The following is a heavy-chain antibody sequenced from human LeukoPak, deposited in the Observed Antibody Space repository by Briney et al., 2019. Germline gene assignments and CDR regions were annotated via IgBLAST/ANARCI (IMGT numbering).Heavy chain of an antibody. D-gene: IGHD3-22*01. Sequence: ASVKVSCKASGYTFTSYGISWVRQAPGQGLEWMGWISAYNGNTNYAQKLQGRVTMTTDTSTSAAYVELRSLRSDDTAVYYCARTTYYYDSSGYYPLRYWGQGTLVTVSS. CDR3: ARTTYYYDSSGYYPLRY. CDR2: ISAYNGNT. V-gene: IGHV1-18*01. CDR1: GYTFTSYG. J-gene: IGHJ4*02.